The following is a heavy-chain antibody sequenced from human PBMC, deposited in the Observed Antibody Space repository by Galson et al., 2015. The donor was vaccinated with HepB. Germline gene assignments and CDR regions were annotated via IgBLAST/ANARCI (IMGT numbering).Heavy chain of an antibody. D-gene: IGHD5-12*01. Sequence: SVKVSCKASGGTFSSYAISWVRQAPGQGLEWMGGIIPIFGTANYAQKFQGRVTITADESTSTAYMELSSLRSEDTAVYYCARRDSGYDLDYYYMDVWGKGTTVTVSS. CDR1: GGTFSSYA. V-gene: IGHV1-69*13. CDR2: IIPIFGTA. CDR3: ARRDSGYDLDYYYMDV. J-gene: IGHJ6*03.